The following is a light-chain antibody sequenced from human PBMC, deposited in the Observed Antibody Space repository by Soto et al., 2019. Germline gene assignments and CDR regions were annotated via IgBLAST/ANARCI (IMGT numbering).Light chain of an antibody. J-gene: IGKJ5*01. Sequence: EIVLTQSPGTLSLSPGERATLSCRASQSVTSSYLAWYQQKPGQPPRLLIYGASSRATGIPDRFSGSGSGTDFTLTISRLEPEDFAVYYCHQYGSSPPITFVQGTRLEIK. CDR3: HQYGSSPPIT. V-gene: IGKV3-20*01. CDR2: GAS. CDR1: QSVTSSY.